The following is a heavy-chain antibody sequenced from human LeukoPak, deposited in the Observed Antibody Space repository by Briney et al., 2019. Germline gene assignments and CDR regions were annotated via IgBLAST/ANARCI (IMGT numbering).Heavy chain of an antibody. J-gene: IGHJ4*02. CDR3: ARVNGDYGGVLDY. CDR2: IIPVFETG. D-gene: IGHD4-17*01. V-gene: IGHV1-69*05. Sequence: SVKVSCKAPGGIFSTYAMMWLRQAPGQGLEWLGGIIPVFETGTYAQKSQGRVSITRDESTDTAYMELRSLRSDDTAVYYCARVNGDYGGVLDYWGQGTLVTVSS. CDR1: GGIFSTYA.